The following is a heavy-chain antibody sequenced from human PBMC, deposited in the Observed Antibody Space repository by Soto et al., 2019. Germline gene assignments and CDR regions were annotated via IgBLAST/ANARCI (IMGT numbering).Heavy chain of an antibody. CDR1: GASVTRDGNC. D-gene: IGHD2-15*01. V-gene: IGHV4-30-2*01. CDR3: DREVDGDSQFDD. Sequence: QVQLRESGSGLVKPSQTLSLTCSVSGASVTRDGNCWTWIRQPPGKGLEFVASIYHGGSTFYNTSHRSRVTISLDMSKNKFSLKLTSVTVADAAVYYCDREVDGDSQFDDWGQGTLVTVSS. CDR2: IYHGGST. J-gene: IGHJ4*02.